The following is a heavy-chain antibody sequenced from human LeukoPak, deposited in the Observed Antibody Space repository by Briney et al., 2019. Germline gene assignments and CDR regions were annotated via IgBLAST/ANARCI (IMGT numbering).Heavy chain of an antibody. D-gene: IGHD1-26*01. CDR2: ISGSGGST. V-gene: IGHV3-23*01. CDR1: GFTFSSYA. J-gene: IGHJ4*02. Sequence: GGSLRLSCAASGFTFSSYAMSWVRQAPGKGLEWVSAISGSGGSTYYADSVKGRFTISRDNSKNTLYLQMNSLRAEDTAVYYCARDLRGRYREHNFDYWGQGTLVTVSS. CDR3: ARDLRGRYREHNFDY.